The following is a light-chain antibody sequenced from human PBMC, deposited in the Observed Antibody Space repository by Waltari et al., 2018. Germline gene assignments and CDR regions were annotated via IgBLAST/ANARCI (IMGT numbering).Light chain of an antibody. V-gene: IGLV2-14*01. CDR2: DVS. CDR3: SSYTSSNTHV. J-gene: IGLJ1*01. Sequence: QSALTQPASVSGSPGQSITISCTGTSSDVGGYNPVSWYQQHPGKAPKLMIYDVSKRPSGVSNRFSGSKSGNTASMTISGLQAEDEADYYCSSYTSSNTHVFGTGTKVTVL. CDR1: SSDVGGYNP.